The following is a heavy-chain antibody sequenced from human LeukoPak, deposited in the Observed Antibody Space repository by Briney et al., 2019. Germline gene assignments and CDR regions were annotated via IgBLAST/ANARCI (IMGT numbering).Heavy chain of an antibody. CDR1: GYTFTSYA. V-gene: IGHV1-3*01. J-gene: IGHJ6*02. CDR2: INAGNGNT. D-gene: IGHD3-10*01. Sequence: ASVKVSCKASGYTFTSYAMHWVRQAPGQRLEWMGWINAGNGNTKYSQKFQGRVTITRDTSASTAYMELSSLRSEDTAVYYCARELSGGYYYGMDVWGQGTMVTVSS. CDR3: ARELSGGYYYGMDV.